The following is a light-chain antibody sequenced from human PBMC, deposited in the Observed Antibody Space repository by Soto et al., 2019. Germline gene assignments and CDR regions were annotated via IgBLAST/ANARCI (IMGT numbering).Light chain of an antibody. Sequence: DIQMTQFPPTLSASIGDRVTITCRASQRITNWLFWYQQKPGKDPKLLIYKASNLESGVSSRFSGSGSGTEVTLPISNLQPDDVATYYCQQYNSDPYTFGQGTQLAIK. CDR3: QQYNSDPYT. CDR2: KAS. V-gene: IGKV1-5*03. J-gene: IGKJ2*01. CDR1: QRITNW.